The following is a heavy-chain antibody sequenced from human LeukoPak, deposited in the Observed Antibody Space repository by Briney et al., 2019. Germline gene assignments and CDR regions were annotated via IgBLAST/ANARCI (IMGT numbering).Heavy chain of an antibody. CDR2: INHGGST. Sequence: KPSETLSLTCAVYGGSFSGYYWSWIRQPPGKGLEWIGEINHGGSTNYNPSLKSRVTISVDTSKNQFSLKLSSVTAADTAVYYCARTQGRYYFDYWGQGTLVTVSS. CDR1: GGSFSGYY. CDR3: ARTQGRYYFDY. J-gene: IGHJ4*02. V-gene: IGHV4-34*01.